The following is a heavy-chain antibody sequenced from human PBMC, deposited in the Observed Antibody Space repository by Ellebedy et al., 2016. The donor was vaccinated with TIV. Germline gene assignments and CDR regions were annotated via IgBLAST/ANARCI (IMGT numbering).Heavy chain of an antibody. Sequence: GESLKISCAASGFTFNSSAMSRVRQAPGKGLEWVSSIRSGGDTFYVGSVKGRFSISRDNSESTLYLQMNSLRVEDKAIYYRATISGYGTGWFGRNEYWGQGTLVTVSS. J-gene: IGHJ4*02. CDR1: GFTFNSSA. D-gene: IGHD6-19*01. CDR2: IRSGGDT. CDR3: ATISGYGTGWFGRNEY. V-gene: IGHV3-23*01.